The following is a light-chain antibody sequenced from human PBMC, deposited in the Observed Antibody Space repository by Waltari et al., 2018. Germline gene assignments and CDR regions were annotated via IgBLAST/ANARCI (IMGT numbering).Light chain of an antibody. CDR2: RNT. Sequence: QSVLTQPPSVSGAPGQRVTISCTGSSSNIGAGYDVHWYQNLPGTAPTLLIYRNTNRPSGVPDRFSASKSGTSASLAITGLQAEDEADYYCQSYDSTLRGVFGGGTKLTVL. CDR3: QSYDSTLRGV. V-gene: IGLV1-40*01. J-gene: IGLJ3*02. CDR1: SSNIGAGYD.